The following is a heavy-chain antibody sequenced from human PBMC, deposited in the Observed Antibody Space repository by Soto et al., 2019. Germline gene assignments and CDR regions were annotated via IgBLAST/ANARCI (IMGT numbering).Heavy chain of an antibody. J-gene: IGHJ4*02. V-gene: IGHV3-23*01. CDR2: VLQTGSTT. CDR3: AKDFTPDGYWDFDY. D-gene: IGHD4-17*01. CDR1: GFTFSTYT. Sequence: QPGGSLRLSCAASGFTFSTYTMSWVRQAPGKGLEWVSSVLQTGSTTYYADSVKGRFTISRDNSKNTLYLQMSNLRAEDTAVYYCAKDFTPDGYWDFDYWGQGTLVTVSS.